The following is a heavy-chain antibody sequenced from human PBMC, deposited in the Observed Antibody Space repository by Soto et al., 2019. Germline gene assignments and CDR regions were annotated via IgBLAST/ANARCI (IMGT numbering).Heavy chain of an antibody. D-gene: IGHD3-10*01. V-gene: IGHV1-69*06. J-gene: IGHJ6*02. CDR2: IIPIFGTA. Sequence: GPQVKVSCKASGGTFSSYAISWVRQAPGQGLEWMGGIIPIFGTANYAQKFQGRVTITADKSTSTAYMELSSLRSEDTAVYYCARDWFGITMFRRAGYGMDVWGQGTTVTVSS. CDR1: GGTFSSYA. CDR3: ARDWFGITMFRRAGYGMDV.